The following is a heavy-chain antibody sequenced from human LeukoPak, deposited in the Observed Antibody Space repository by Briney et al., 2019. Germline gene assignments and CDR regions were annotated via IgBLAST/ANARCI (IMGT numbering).Heavy chain of an antibody. V-gene: IGHV3-7*01. CDR1: RFAFGGYW. Sequence: PGGSLRLSCAASRFAFGGYWMTWARQAPGRGLEWVANIKQDGSEKYYVDSVRGRFTISRDNAKNSLYLQMNSLRAEDTAVYYCARGQWLGDYWGQGTLVTVSS. D-gene: IGHD6-19*01. CDR3: ARGQWLGDY. J-gene: IGHJ4*02. CDR2: IKQDGSEK.